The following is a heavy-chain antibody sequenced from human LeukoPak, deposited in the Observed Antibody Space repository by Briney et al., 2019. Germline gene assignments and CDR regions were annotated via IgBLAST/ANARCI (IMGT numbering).Heavy chain of an antibody. Sequence: PGGSLRLSCAASGFTFSSYSFNWVRQVPGKGLEWVSSITTTFYTYYTDSVKGRFTISRDNAKNSLYLQMNSLRAEDTAVYYCAREMITIFGVVTELYYYYYMDVWGKGTTVTVSS. V-gene: IGHV3-21*01. J-gene: IGHJ6*03. CDR1: GFTFSSYS. CDR2: ITTTFYT. D-gene: IGHD3-3*01. CDR3: AREMITIFGVVTELYYYYYMDV.